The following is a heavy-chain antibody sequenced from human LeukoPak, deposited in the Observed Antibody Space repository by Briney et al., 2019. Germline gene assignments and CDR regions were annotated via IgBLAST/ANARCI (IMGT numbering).Heavy chain of an antibody. CDR2: FSAYNGNT. CDR3: ARDLELLQIHFPVWFDP. V-gene: IGHV1-18*01. Sequence: ASVKVSCKASGYTFTSYGISWVRQAPGQGRDWMVSFSAYNGNTNYAQKLQGRVTMTTDTSTSTAYMELRSLRSDDTAVYYCARDLELLQIHFPVWFDPWGQGTLVTVSS. J-gene: IGHJ5*02. D-gene: IGHD1-26*01. CDR1: GYTFTSYG.